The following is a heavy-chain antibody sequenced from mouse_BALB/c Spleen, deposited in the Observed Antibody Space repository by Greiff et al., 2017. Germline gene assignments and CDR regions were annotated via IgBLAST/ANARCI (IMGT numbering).Heavy chain of an antibody. CDR2: ISTYYGNT. J-gene: IGHJ2*01. V-gene: IGHV1-67*01. CDR1: GYTFTDYA. D-gene: IGHD1-1*01. Sequence: VKLMESGPELVRPGVSVKISCKGSGYTFTDYAMHWVKQSHAKSLEWIGVISTYYGNTNYNQKFKGKATMTVDKSSSTAYMELARLTSEDSAIYYCARAGLLPYYFDYWGQGTTLTVSS. CDR3: ARAGLLPYYFDY.